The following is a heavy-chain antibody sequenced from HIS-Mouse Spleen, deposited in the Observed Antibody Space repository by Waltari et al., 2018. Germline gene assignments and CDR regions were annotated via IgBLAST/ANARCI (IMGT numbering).Heavy chain of an antibody. D-gene: IGHD6-13*01. CDR3: ARFPAPGIAAAGLYYFDY. Sequence: QVTLKESGPVLVKPTETLTLTCTVSGFPLSTARMGVSWIRQPPGKALEWLAHIFSNDEKSYSTSLKSRLTISKDTSKSQVVLTMTNMDPVDTATYYCARFPAPGIAAAGLYYFDYWGQGTLVTVSS. CDR2: IFSNDEK. J-gene: IGHJ4*02. V-gene: IGHV2-26*01. CDR1: GFPLSTARMG.